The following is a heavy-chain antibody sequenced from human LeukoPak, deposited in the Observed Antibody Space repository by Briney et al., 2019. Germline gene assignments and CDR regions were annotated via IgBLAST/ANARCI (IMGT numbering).Heavy chain of an antibody. Sequence: GGSLRLSCAASGFTFSSYEMNWVRQAPGKGLEWVSYISSSGSTIYYADSVKGRFTISRDNAKNSLYLQMNSLRAEDTAVYYCARTTVTTGGAFDIWGQGTMVTVSS. D-gene: IGHD4-17*01. CDR2: ISSSGSTI. J-gene: IGHJ3*02. V-gene: IGHV3-48*03. CDR3: ARTTVTTGGAFDI. CDR1: GFTFSSYE.